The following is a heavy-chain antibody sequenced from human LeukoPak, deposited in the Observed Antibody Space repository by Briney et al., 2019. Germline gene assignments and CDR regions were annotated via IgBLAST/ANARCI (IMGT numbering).Heavy chain of an antibody. CDR2: IYHSGST. V-gene: IGHV4-30-2*01. CDR3: ARDNDFWSGYYSFDF. D-gene: IGHD3-3*01. CDR1: GGSISSGGYS. Sequence: SQTLSLTCAVSGGSISSGGYSWSWIRQPPGKGLEWIGYIYHSGSTYYNPSLKSRVTISVDRSKNQFSLKLSSVTAADTAVYYCARDNDFWSGYYSFDFWGRGTLVTVSS. J-gene: IGHJ4*02.